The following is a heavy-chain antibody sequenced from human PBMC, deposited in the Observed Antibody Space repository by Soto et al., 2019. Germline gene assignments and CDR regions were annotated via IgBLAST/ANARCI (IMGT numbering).Heavy chain of an antibody. D-gene: IGHD4-17*01. CDR2: IYYSGST. Sequence: SETLSLTCTVSGGSISSYYWSWIRQPPGKGLEWIGYIYYSGSTNYNPSLKSRVTISVDTPKNQFSLKLSSVTAADTAVYYCASGYGDYGYWYFDLWGRGTLVTVSS. V-gene: IGHV4-59*01. CDR3: ASGYGDYGYWYFDL. J-gene: IGHJ2*01. CDR1: GGSISSYY.